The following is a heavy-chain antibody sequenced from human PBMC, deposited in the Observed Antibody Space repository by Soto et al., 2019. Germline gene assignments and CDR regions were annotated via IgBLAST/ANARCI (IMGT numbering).Heavy chain of an antibody. V-gene: IGHV3-30-3*01. J-gene: IGHJ3*02. D-gene: IGHD1-26*01. CDR2: ISYDGSNK. Sequence: PGGSLRLSCAASGFTFSSYAMHWVRQAPGKGLEWVAVISYDGSNKYYADSVKGRFTISRDNSKNTLYLQMNSLRAEDTAVYYCARENGATRAFDIWGQGTMVTVSS. CDR1: GFTFSSYA. CDR3: ARENGATRAFDI.